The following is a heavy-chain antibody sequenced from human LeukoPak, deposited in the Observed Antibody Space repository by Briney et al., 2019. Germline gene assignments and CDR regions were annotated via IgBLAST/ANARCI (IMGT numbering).Heavy chain of an antibody. D-gene: IGHD1-7*01. CDR2: VNANSGST. CDR3: VRGGRNYNVY. CDR1: GYTFTSYD. Sequence: AASVKVSCKASGYTFTSYDINWVRQAPGQGFEWMGWVNANSGSTAFAHKFQGRVAMTRNTYISTAYMELSSLGSEDTATYYCVRGGRNYNVYWGQGTVVTVSS. V-gene: IGHV1-8*01. J-gene: IGHJ4*02.